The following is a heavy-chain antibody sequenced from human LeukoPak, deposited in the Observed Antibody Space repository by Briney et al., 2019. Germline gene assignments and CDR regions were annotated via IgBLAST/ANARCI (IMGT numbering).Heavy chain of an antibody. CDR1: GGSITNTNYY. CDR3: ASAQYPIAAADNWFDS. CDR2: IYYSGSA. Sequence: SETLSLTCNVSGGSITNTNYYWGWVRQPPGKGLEWIASIYYSGSAYYNPSPRSRVTISVDTSRNQLSLKLTSTTAADTAVYYCASAQYPIAAADNWFDSWGQGALVTVSS. V-gene: IGHV4-39*01. J-gene: IGHJ5*01. D-gene: IGHD6-25*01.